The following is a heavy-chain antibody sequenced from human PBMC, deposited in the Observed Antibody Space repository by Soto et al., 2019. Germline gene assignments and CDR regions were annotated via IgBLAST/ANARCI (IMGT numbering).Heavy chain of an antibody. D-gene: IGHD2-8*01. Sequence: VESLKISCKGPGYMFSSYWISCFLQMPVKGLEWMGIIYPGDSDTIYSPSFQGQVTFSADKSTSTAYLQWSSLKASDAAMYYCARQGSNGAYYYYGMDVWGQGTTVTVSS. J-gene: IGHJ6*02. CDR3: ARQGSNGAYYYYGMDV. CDR1: GYMFSSYW. CDR2: IYPGDSDT. V-gene: IGHV5-51*01.